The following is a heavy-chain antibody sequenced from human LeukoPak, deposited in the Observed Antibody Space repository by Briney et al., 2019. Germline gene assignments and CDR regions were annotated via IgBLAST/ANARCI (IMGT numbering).Heavy chain of an antibody. CDR3: ARSPACCGGDCPTGGAFDV. D-gene: IGHD2-21*02. Sequence: SETLSLTCTVSGGSISSYYWSWIRQPPGKGLEWIGYIYYSGSTNYKPSLKSRVTISVETSKNQFSLKLSSVTAADTALFYCARSPACCGGDCPTGGAFDVWGQGTTVTVSS. J-gene: IGHJ3*01. V-gene: IGHV4-59*08. CDR1: GGSISSYY. CDR2: IYYSGST.